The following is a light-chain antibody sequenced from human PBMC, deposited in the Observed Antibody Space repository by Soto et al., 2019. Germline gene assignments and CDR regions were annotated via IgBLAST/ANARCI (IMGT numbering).Light chain of an antibody. V-gene: IGKV3-20*01. CDR2: DAT. CDR3: QQYGSSPRT. CDR1: QSVSSSY. J-gene: IGKJ1*01. Sequence: EIVLTQSPGTLSLSPGERATLSCRASQSVSSSYLAWYQLKPGQAPRLLIYDATSRATGIPDRFSGSGSGTHFTLTIRRLEPEDFAVYYCQQYGSSPRTFGKGTKVEIK.